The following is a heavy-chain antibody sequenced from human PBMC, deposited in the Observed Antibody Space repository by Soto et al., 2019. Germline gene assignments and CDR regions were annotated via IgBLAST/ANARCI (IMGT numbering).Heavy chain of an antibody. CDR1: GFTFSSYA. D-gene: IGHD3-22*01. CDR3: ARDWNDSSGYYYLQKYYYYYGMDV. J-gene: IGHJ6*02. V-gene: IGHV3-30-3*01. CDR2: ISYDGSNK. Sequence: QVQLVESGGGVVQPGRSLRLSCAASGFTFSSYAMHWVRQAPGKGLEWVAVISYDGSNKYYADSVKGRFTISRDNYKNTLYLQMNSLRAEDTAVYYCARDWNDSSGYYYLQKYYYYYGMDVWGQGTTVTVSS.